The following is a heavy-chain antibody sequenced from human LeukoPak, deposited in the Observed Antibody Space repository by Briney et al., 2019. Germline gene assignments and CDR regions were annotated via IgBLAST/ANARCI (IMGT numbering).Heavy chain of an antibody. Sequence: SETLSLTCTVSGGSISSSSYYWGWIRQPPGKGLGWIGTFYYTGRTYYNPSLKSRVTISVDTSKNQFSLKLSSVTAADTAVYYCARSSCSASSCYSDYWGQGTLVTVAS. V-gene: IGHV4-39*01. J-gene: IGHJ4*02. CDR1: GGSISSSSYY. CDR2: FYYTGRT. D-gene: IGHD2-15*01. CDR3: ARSSCSASSCYSDY.